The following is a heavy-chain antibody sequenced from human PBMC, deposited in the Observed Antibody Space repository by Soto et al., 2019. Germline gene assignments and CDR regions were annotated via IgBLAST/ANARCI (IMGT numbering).Heavy chain of an antibody. D-gene: IGHD6-13*01. Sequence: TSETLSLTCSVPGGFMRSTNYYWAWIRQPPGKGLEWIGEINHSGSTNYNPSLKSRVTISVDTSKNQFSLKLSSVTAADTAVYYCASSFYSSSWYFDYWGQGTLVTVSS. J-gene: IGHJ4*02. CDR1: GGFMRSTNYY. CDR2: INHSGST. CDR3: ASSFYSSSWYFDY. V-gene: IGHV4-39*07.